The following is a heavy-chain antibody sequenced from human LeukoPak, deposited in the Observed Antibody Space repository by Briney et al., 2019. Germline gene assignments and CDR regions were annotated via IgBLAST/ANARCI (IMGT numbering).Heavy chain of an antibody. Sequence: PGGSLRLSCAASGFTFSKYWMLWVPQAPGKGLESVSRINTDGTVTTYADSVKGRFTVSRDNDENTMYLQMNSVRDEDAAVYSCETKQWLAPPPDSWGQGTPVTVSS. CDR1: GFTFSKYW. J-gene: IGHJ4*02. D-gene: IGHD6-19*01. CDR3: ETKQWLAPPPDS. CDR2: INTDGTVT. V-gene: IGHV3-74*01.